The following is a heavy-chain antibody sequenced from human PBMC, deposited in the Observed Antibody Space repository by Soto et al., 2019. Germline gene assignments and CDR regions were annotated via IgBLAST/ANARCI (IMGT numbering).Heavy chain of an antibody. J-gene: IGHJ4*02. V-gene: IGHV3-33*01. CDR2: IWYDGSNK. Sequence: QVQLVESGGGVVQPRRSLRLSCAAYGFTFSSYGMHWVRQSPGKGLEWVAVIWYDGSNKYYADSVKGRFTISRDNSKHTIYLQMNRLRAEDTAVYYCASSPHSSSWYWQIGYYLDHRGQGTLDNVST. D-gene: IGHD6-13*01. CDR3: ASSPHSSSWYWQIGYYLDH. CDR1: GFTFSSYG.